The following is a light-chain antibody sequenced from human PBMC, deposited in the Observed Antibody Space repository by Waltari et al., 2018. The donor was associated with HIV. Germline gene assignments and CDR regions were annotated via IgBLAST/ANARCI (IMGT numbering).Light chain of an antibody. CDR3: MQSTHWPGT. J-gene: IGKJ1*01. CDR2: KIS. CDR1: QRLIYTDGNTY. Sequence: EAVLTQSPVSLPVALGRPASISCRSSQRLIYTDGNTYLNWFHQRPGQSPRRLIYKISNRDSGVPDRFSGSGSVTDFTLHISRVEAEDVGIFYCMQSTHWPGTFGQGTRVEIQ. V-gene: IGKV2-30*01.